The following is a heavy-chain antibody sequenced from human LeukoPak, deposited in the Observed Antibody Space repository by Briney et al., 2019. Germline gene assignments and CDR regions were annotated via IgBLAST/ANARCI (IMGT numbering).Heavy chain of an antibody. V-gene: IGHV4-4*02. D-gene: IGHD2-2*01. CDR3: ARSLCSSTSCYVSHYYYMDV. CDR1: GGSISSSNW. J-gene: IGHJ6*03. Sequence: SGTLSLTCAVSGGSISSSNWWSWVRRPPGKGLEWIGEIYHSGSTNYNPSLKSRVTISVDKSKNQFSLKLSSVTAADTAVYYCARSLCSSTSCYVSHYYYMDVWGKGTTVTVSS. CDR2: IYHSGST.